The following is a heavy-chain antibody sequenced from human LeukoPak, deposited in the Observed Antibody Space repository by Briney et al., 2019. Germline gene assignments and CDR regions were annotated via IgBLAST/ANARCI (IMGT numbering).Heavy chain of an antibody. CDR3: ARDGYYGSALGY. D-gene: IGHD3-10*01. Sequence: GGSLRLPCAASGFTFSDYWMNWVSQAPGKGLEWVANIKQDGGETYYVDSVKGRFTISRDNAKNSLYLQMNSLRAEDTAVYYCARDGYYGSALGYWGQGTLVTVSS. J-gene: IGHJ4*02. CDR1: GFTFSDYW. CDR2: IKQDGGET. V-gene: IGHV3-7*01.